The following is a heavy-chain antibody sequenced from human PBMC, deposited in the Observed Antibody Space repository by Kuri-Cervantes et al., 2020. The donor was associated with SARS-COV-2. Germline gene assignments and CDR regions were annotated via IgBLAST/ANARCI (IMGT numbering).Heavy chain of an antibody. D-gene: IGHD3-3*01. V-gene: IGHV1-18*01. Sequence: ASVKVSCKASGYTFTSYGISWVRQDPGQGLEWMGWISAYNGNTNYAQKLQGRVTMTTDTSTSTAYMELRSLRSDDTAAYYCARDNDFWSGYYVPNRFDPWGQGTLVTVSS. CDR2: ISAYNGNT. J-gene: IGHJ5*02. CDR1: GYTFTSYG. CDR3: ARDNDFWSGYYVPNRFDP.